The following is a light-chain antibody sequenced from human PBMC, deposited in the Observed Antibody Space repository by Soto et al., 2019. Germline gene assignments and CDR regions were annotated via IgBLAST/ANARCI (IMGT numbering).Light chain of an antibody. CDR1: SNDVGGYNY. J-gene: IGLJ2*01. CDR2: DVN. V-gene: IGLV2-14*03. Sequence: QSALTQPASVSGSPGQSITISCTGTSNDVGGYNYVSWYQQHPGKAHKLMIYDVNNRPSGISNRFSGSKSGNTASLTISGLQAEDEADYYCSSYTSSSTLVFGGGTKLTVL. CDR3: SSYTSSSTLV.